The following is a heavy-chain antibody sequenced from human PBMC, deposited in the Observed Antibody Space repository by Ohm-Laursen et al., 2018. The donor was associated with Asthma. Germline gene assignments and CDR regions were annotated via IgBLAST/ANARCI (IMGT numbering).Heavy chain of an antibody. V-gene: IGHV3-30*18. D-gene: IGHD1-26*01. J-gene: IGHJ4*02. Sequence: SLRLSCSASGFTFSNYAMHWVRQAPGKGLEWLAFASYDGGNKDYADSVKGRFTISRDNSDNALYLQMNSLRADDSAVYFCAKATVQFSGSYFFDYWGQGSLVTVSS. CDR1: GFTFSNYA. CDR3: AKATVQFSGSYFFDY. CDR2: ASYDGGNK.